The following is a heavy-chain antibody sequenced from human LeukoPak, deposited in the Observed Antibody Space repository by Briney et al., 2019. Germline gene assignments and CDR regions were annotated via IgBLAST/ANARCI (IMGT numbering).Heavy chain of an antibody. V-gene: IGHV4-59*01. D-gene: IGHD1-26*01. Sequence: SETLSLTCTVSGGSISSYYWSWIRQSPGKGLEWIGYIYYSGSTNYNPSLKSRVTISVDTSKNQFSLKLSSVTAADTAVYYCARGGWELYFDYWGQGTLVTVSS. CDR2: IYYSGST. J-gene: IGHJ4*02. CDR1: GGSISSYY. CDR3: ARGGWELYFDY.